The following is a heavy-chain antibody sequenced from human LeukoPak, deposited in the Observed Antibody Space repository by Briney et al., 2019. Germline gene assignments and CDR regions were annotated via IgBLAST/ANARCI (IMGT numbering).Heavy chain of an antibody. V-gene: IGHV4-59*08. J-gene: IGHJ4*02. CDR3: ARHVTSGNYLYYFDY. CDR2: IYYSGST. CDR1: GGSISSYY. Sequence: SETLSLTCTVSGGSISSYYWSWIRQPPGEGLEWIGYIYYSGSTNYNPSLKSRVTISVDTSKNQFSLKLSPVTAADTAVYYCARHVTSGNYLYYFDYWGQGTLVTVSS. D-gene: IGHD1-26*01.